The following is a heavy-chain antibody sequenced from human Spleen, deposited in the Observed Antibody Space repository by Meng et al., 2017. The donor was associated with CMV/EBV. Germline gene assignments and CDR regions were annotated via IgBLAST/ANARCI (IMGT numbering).Heavy chain of an antibody. Sequence: VQPHESGPGLVKPSQTPSLTCTVSGGSISSGDYYGSWIRQPPGKGLEWIGYIYYSGSTYYNPSLKSRVTISVDTSKNQFSLKLSSVTAADTAVYYCARDGGYHRAAGPYWGQGTLVTVSS. D-gene: IGHD2-15*01. CDR3: ARDGGYHRAAGPY. CDR1: GGSISSGDYY. J-gene: IGHJ4*02. V-gene: IGHV4-30-4*08. CDR2: IYYSGST.